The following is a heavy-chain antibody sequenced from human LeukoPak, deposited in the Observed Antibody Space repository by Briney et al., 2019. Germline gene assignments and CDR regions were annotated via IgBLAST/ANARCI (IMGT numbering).Heavy chain of an antibody. CDR2: IIPIFGTA. V-gene: IGHV1-69*05. CDR3: ARNLHYYDSSGYLDY. J-gene: IGHJ4*02. CDR1: GGTFSSYA. Sequence: ASVKVSCKASGGTFSSYAISWVRQAPGQGLEWMGRIIPIFGTANYAQKFQGRVTITTDESTSTAYTELSSLRSEDTAVYYCARNLHYYDSSGYLDYWGQGTLVTVSS. D-gene: IGHD3-22*01.